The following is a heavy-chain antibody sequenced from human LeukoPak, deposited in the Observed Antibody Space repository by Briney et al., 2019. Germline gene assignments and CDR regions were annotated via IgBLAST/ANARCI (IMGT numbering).Heavy chain of an antibody. CDR2: INPNSGGT. CDR3: ARGATTGDFDY. V-gene: IGHV1-2*02. Sequence: ASVKVSCKASGYTFTGYYMHWVRQAPGQGFEWMGWINPNSGGTNCAQKFQGRVTMTRDTSISTAYMELSRLRSDDTAVYYCARGATTGDFDYWGQGTLVTVSS. CDR1: GYTFTGYY. J-gene: IGHJ4*02. D-gene: IGHD1-26*01.